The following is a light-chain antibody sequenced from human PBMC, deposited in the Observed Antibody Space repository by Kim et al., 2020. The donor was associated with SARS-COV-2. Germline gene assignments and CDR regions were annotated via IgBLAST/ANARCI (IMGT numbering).Light chain of an antibody. Sequence: LSRVESATLSCRARQSVSSRYLAWYKQKPGQAPRLLIYGASSRAAGIADRFSGSGSGTDFTLTISRLDPEDFAVYYCQQYGTSAYTFGQGTKLEIK. J-gene: IGKJ2*01. CDR2: GAS. CDR3: QQYGTSAYT. V-gene: IGKV3-20*01. CDR1: QSVSSRY.